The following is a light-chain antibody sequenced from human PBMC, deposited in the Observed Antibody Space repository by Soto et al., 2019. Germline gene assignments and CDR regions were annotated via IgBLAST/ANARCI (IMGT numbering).Light chain of an antibody. Sequence: DIQMTQSPSTLSASVGDRVTITCRASQSNSSWLAWYQQKPGKAPKLLIYDASSLESGVPSRFSGSGSGTEFTLTISSLQPDDFATYYCQQYNSYSQTFGQGTKVEIK. CDR2: DAS. CDR1: QSNSSW. V-gene: IGKV1-5*01. CDR3: QQYNSYSQT. J-gene: IGKJ1*01.